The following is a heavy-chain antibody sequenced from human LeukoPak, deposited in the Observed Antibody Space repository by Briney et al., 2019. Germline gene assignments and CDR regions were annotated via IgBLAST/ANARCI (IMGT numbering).Heavy chain of an antibody. J-gene: IGHJ4*02. D-gene: IGHD6-13*01. V-gene: IGHV4-39*07. Sequence: SETLSPTCTVSGGSISSSSYYWGWIRQPPGKGLEWIGSIYYSGSTNYNPSLKSRVTISVDTSKNQFSLKLSSVTAADTAVYYCARTHSSSWYPQIYYFDYWGQGTLVTVSS. CDR1: GGSISSSSYY. CDR2: IYYSGST. CDR3: ARTHSSSWYPQIYYFDY.